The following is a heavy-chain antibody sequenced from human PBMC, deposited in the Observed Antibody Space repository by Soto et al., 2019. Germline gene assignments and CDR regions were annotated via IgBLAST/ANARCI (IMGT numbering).Heavy chain of an antibody. CDR2: ISGGGDNI. V-gene: IGHV3-23*01. D-gene: IGHD2-15*01. Sequence: GSLLLSCSASGFTFSIYAMNWVRQAAGKGLEWVSFISGGGDNIYFADSVKGRFTVSRDNSKNTLYLQLNSLRAEDTAVYYCEKDIGYCIGGSCYDYWGQGTPVTVSS. J-gene: IGHJ4*02. CDR3: EKDIGYCIGGSCYDY. CDR1: GFTFSIYA.